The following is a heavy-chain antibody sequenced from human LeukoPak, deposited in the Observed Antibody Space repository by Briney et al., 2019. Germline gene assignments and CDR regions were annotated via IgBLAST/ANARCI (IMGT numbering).Heavy chain of an antibody. Sequence: PSQTLSLTCTVSGGSISSGSYYWSWIRQPAGKGLEWIGRIYTSGSTNYNPSLKSRVTISVDTSKNQFSLKLSSVTAADTAVYYCASGLVVAKFDYWGQGTLVTVSS. V-gene: IGHV4-61*02. D-gene: IGHD3-22*01. CDR2: IYTSGST. J-gene: IGHJ4*02. CDR1: GGSISSGSYY. CDR3: ASGLVVAKFDY.